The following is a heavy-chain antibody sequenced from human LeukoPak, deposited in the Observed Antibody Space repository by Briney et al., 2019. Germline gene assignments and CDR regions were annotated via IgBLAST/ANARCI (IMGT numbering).Heavy chain of an antibody. V-gene: IGHV3-73*01. Sequence: GGSLRLSCAASGFTFSGSAMHWVRQASGKWLEWVGRIRSKANSYATAYAASVKGRFTISRDDSKNTAYLQMNSLKTEDTAVYYCIQGPDYGGNSELDYWGQGTLVTVSS. J-gene: IGHJ4*02. CDR2: IRSKANSYAT. D-gene: IGHD4-23*01. CDR1: GFTFSGSA. CDR3: IQGPDYGGNSELDY.